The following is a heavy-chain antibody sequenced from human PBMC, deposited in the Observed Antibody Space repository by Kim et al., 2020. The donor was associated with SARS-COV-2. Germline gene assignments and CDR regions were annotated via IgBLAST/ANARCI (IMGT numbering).Heavy chain of an antibody. CDR1: GGSISSGGYY. CDR2: IYYSGST. Sequence: SETLSLTCTVSGGSISSGGYYWSWIRQHPGKGLEWIGYIYYSGSTYYNPSLKSRVTISVDTSKNQFSLKLSSVTAADTAVYYCARAHLSYGGNSGYYYGMDVWGQGTTVTVAS. V-gene: IGHV4-31*03. CDR3: ARAHLSYGGNSGYYYGMDV. D-gene: IGHD4-17*01. J-gene: IGHJ6*02.